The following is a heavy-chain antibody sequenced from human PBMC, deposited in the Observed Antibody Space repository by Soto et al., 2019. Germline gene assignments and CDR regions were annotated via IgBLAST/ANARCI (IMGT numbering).Heavy chain of an antibody. CDR2: INPNSGGT. CDR3: ARVRLRFLEWFFDY. Sequence: ASVKVSCKASGYTFTGYYMHWVRQAPGQGLEWMGWINPNSGGTNYAQKFQGRVTMTRDTSISTAYMELSRLRSDDTAVYYCARVRLRFLEWFFDYWGQGTLVTVSS. D-gene: IGHD3-3*01. J-gene: IGHJ4*02. CDR1: GYTFTGYY. V-gene: IGHV1-2*02.